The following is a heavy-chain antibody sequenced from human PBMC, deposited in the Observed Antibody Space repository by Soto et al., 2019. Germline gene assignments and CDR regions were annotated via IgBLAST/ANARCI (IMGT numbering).Heavy chain of an antibody. CDR1: GGSISSYN. CDR3: ARVQPGTIDY. Sequence: SETLSLTCTVPGGSISSYNWSWLRQPPGKGLEWIGYIYYSGSTNYNPSLKSRVTIPVDTPKNQFSLKLSSVTAADTAVYYCARVQPGTIDYWGQGALVTVSS. V-gene: IGHV4-59*01. CDR2: IYYSGST. D-gene: IGHD1-1*01. J-gene: IGHJ4*02.